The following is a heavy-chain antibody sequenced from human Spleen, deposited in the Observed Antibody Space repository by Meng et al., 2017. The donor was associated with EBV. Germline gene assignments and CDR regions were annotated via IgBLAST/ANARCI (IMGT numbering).Heavy chain of an antibody. CDR3: ARAPNDGYHPLGY. J-gene: IGHJ4*02. CDR2: IYPSGST. Sequence: QVQLQEPGPGLVKPSGTLSLTCAGSGGSISSSNWWSWVRQPPGKGLEWIGEIYPSGSTNYNPSLKSRVTISVDKSKNQFSLRLNSVTAADTAVYYCARAPNDGYHPLGYWGQGTLVTVSS. CDR1: GGSISSSNW. V-gene: IGHV4-4*02. D-gene: IGHD5-24*01.